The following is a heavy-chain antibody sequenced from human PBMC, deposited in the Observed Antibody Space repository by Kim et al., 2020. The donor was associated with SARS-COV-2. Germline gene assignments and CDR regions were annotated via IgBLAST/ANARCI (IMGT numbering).Heavy chain of an antibody. CDR3: AKDQGLFVN. CDR2: GST. V-gene: IGHV3-23*01. Sequence: GSTYSANSVKGRFTISRDNSKNTLYLQMNSLRAEDTAVYYCAKDQGLFVNWVQGTLVTVSS. D-gene: IGHD3-3*01. J-gene: IGHJ4*02.